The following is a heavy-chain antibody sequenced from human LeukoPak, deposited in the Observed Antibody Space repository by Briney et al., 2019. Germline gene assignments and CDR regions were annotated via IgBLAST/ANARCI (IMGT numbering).Heavy chain of an antibody. J-gene: IGHJ2*01. CDR3: AKMIVLRYFDWLGYFDL. D-gene: IGHD3-9*01. Sequence: GGSLRLSCAASGFTFSSYAMSWVRQAPGKGLEWVSAISGSGGSTYYADSVKGRFTISRDNSRNTLYLQMNSLRAEDTAVYYCAKMIVLRYFDWLGYFDLWGRGTLVTVSS. CDR1: GFTFSSYA. CDR2: ISGSGGST. V-gene: IGHV3-23*01.